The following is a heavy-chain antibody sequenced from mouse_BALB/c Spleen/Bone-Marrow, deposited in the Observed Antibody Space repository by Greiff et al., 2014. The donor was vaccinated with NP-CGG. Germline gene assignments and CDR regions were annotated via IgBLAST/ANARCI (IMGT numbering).Heavy chain of an antibody. V-gene: IGHV1S74*01. CDR1: GYSFTSYW. CDR3: ACPSDGSPFAY. D-gene: IGHD1-1*01. J-gene: IGHJ3*01. CDR2: IDPSDSET. Sequence: QVQLQQSGPQLVRPGASVKISCKASGYSFTSYWMHWVKQRPGQGLEWIGMIDPSDSETRLNQKFKDKATLTVDKSSSTAYMQRSSPSAEDSAVYCGACPSDGSPFAYWGQGTLVTVSA.